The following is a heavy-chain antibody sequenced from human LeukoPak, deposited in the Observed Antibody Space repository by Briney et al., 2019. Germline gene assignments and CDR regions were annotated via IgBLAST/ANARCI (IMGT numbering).Heavy chain of an antibody. J-gene: IGHJ4*02. D-gene: IGHD3-16*01. CDR1: GFIYDHYA. V-gene: IGHV3-9*01. CDR3: AKEGDMYYFDY. Sequence: PGGSLRLTCPSSGFIYDHYAMHGLGQAPGKELEEVTGIRWNRCSIGYADSVKGRFTISRDKATNSLYMQMISLRAEDTALYYCAKEGDMYYFDYWGQGSLVTVYS. CDR2: IRWNRCSI.